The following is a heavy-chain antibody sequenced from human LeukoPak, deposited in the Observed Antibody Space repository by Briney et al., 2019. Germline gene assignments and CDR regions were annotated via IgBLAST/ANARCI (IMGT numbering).Heavy chain of an antibody. J-gene: IGHJ3*02. Sequence: PSGTLSLTCAVSGGSISGSNWWSWVRQPPGKGLEWIGEIYHSGSTNYNPSLKSRVTISVDKSKNQFSLKLSSVTAADTAVYYCARAGHYDSSAFDIWGQGTMVTVSS. CDR2: IYHSGST. CDR1: GGSISGSNW. V-gene: IGHV4-4*02. CDR3: ARAGHYDSSAFDI. D-gene: IGHD3-22*01.